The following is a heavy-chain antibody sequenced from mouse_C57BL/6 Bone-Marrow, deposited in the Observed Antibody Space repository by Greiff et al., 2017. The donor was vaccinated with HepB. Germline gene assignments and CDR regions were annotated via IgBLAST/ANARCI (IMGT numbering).Heavy chain of an antibody. J-gene: IGHJ1*03. Sequence: QVQLKESGAELVRPGASVTLSCKASGYTFTDYEMHWVKQTPVHGLEWIGAIDPETGGTAYNQKFKGKAILTADKSSSTAYMELRSLTSEDSPVYYCTRRGRGSWYFDVWGTGTTVTVSS. CDR1: GYTFTDYE. V-gene: IGHV1-15*01. CDR2: IDPETGGT. CDR3: TRRGRGSWYFDV.